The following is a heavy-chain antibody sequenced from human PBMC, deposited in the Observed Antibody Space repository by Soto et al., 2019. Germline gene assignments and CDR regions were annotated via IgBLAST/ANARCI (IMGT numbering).Heavy chain of an antibody. J-gene: IGHJ4*02. CDR1: GYTFTSYY. V-gene: IGHV1-46*01. Sequence: QVQLVQSGAEVKKPGASVKVSCKASGYTFTSYYMHWVRQAPGQGLEWMGIINPSGGSTSYAQKFQGRVAMTRDTSTSTVYMELSSLRSEDTAVYYCARAPGGARGLDYWGQGTLVTVSS. CDR3: ARAPGGARGLDY. CDR2: INPSGGST. D-gene: IGHD3-10*01.